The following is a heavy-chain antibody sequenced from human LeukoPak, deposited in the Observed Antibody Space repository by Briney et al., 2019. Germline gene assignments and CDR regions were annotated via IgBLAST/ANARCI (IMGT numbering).Heavy chain of an antibody. J-gene: IGHJ4*02. D-gene: IGHD3-22*01. CDR3: AKDPSLSYDSSGYYYHY. CDR2: IKYDGSEK. Sequence: GGSLRLSCAASGFTFSGYWMSWVRQAPGKGLGWVANIKYDGSEKYYVDSVKGRFTISRDNAKKSLDLQMNSLRAEDTAVYYCAKDPSLSYDSSGYYYHYWGQGTLVTVSS. CDR1: GFTFSGYW. V-gene: IGHV3-7*01.